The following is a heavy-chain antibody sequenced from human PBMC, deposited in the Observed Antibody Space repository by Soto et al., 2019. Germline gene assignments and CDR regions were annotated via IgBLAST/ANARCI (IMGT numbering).Heavy chain of an antibody. D-gene: IGHD3-22*01. CDR1: AFTFSGSS. CDR2: IALGSGNT. J-gene: IGHJ6*02. V-gene: IGHV1-58*01. Sequence: SVNGSWKSAAFTFSGSSVQWVRQARGQTLECMGWIALGSGNTNYAPKFLGRLTLTRDMSTSTAYMELNSLRSEDTAVYYCATHSVYYYDGMDVWGQGTTVT. CDR3: ATHSVYYYDGMDV.